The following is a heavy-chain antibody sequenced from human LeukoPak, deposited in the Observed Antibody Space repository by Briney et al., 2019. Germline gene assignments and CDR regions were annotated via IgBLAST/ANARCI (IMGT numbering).Heavy chain of an antibody. Sequence: GGSLKLSCAASGFTFSGSGMHWVRQASGKGLEWIGRIRTKVNSYAIAYAASVKGRFTISRDDSKNTAYLQMDSLKTEDTAVYYCSRGISGYGMDVWGQGTTVTVSS. CDR1: GFTFSGSG. D-gene: IGHD6-13*01. J-gene: IGHJ6*02. CDR2: IRTKVNSYAI. V-gene: IGHV3-73*01. CDR3: SRGISGYGMDV.